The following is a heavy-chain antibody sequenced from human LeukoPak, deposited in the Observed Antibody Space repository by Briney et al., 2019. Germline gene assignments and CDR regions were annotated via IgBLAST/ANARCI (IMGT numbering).Heavy chain of an antibody. J-gene: IGHJ4*02. CDR2: ISSDGSLE. D-gene: IGHD6-13*01. CDR1: GFTFSSYA. V-gene: IGHV3-30-3*01. Sequence: GRSLRLSCAASGFTFSSYAMHWVRQAPGKGLEWLAVISSDGSLEYYADSVKGRFTISRDNSKNTLYLQMNSLRPEDTAVYYCAREPPSGSWYGTCDYWGQGTLVTVSS. CDR3: AREPPSGSWYGTCDY.